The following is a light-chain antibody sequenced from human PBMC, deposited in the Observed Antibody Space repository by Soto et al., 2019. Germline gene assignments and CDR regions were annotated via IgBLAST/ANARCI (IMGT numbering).Light chain of an antibody. CDR1: QSVSRN. V-gene: IGKV3-15*01. Sequence: VLTQSPGTLSWSSGERATLSCRASQSVSRNLAWYHQQPGQPPTVLIYGASTRATGIPARCSGSGSGTEFILPISSLQYQDFAVYYCHEHNTWPCTFGQGTKVDIK. CDR3: HEHNTWPCT. J-gene: IGKJ1*01. CDR2: GAS.